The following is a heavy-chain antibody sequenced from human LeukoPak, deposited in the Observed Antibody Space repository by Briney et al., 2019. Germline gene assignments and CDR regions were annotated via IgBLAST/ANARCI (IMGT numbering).Heavy chain of an antibody. CDR3: AKGPPFDY. V-gene: IGHV3-23*01. J-gene: IGHJ4*02. CDR1: GGSISSSSYY. Sequence: ETLSLTCTVSGGSISSSSYYWGWIRQPPGKGLEWVSAISGSGGSTYYADSVKGRFTISRDNSKNTLYLQMNSLRAEDTAVYYCAKGPPFDYWGQGTLVTVSS. CDR2: ISGSGGST.